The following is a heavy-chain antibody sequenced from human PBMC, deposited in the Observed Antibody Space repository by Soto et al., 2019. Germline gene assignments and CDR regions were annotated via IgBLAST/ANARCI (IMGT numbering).Heavy chain of an antibody. CDR2: ISAYNGNT. Sequence: ASVKVSCKASGYTFTSYGISWVRQAPGQGLEWMGWISAYNGNTNYAQKLQGRVTMTTDTSTSTAYMELRSLRSDDTAVYYCARDGPYYYDSSGYPRGNWFDTWGQGTLVTVSS. J-gene: IGHJ5*02. V-gene: IGHV1-18*01. CDR1: GYTFTSYG. CDR3: ARDGPYYYDSSGYPRGNWFDT. D-gene: IGHD3-22*01.